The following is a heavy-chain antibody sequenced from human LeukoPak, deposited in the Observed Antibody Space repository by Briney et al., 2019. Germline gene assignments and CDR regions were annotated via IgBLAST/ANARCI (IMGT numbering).Heavy chain of an antibody. D-gene: IGHD2-2*02. J-gene: IGHJ5*01. CDR1: VFSFSTYA. Sequence: GGSLRLSCAASVFSFSTYAMTWGRQAPGKGLEWVSAVSGDGHNAYYADSVKGRFTISRDNSRSTLYLQMNSLRAEDTAVYYCAKNGGHALYDSWGRGTRDTVSS. CDR2: VSGDGHNA. V-gene: IGHV3-23*01. CDR3: AKNGGHALYDS.